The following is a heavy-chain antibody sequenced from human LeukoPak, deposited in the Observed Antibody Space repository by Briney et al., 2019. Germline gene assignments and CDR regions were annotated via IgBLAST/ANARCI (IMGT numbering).Heavy chain of an antibody. D-gene: IGHD4-17*01. Sequence: SETLSLTCTVSGGSISSGDYYWSWIRQPPGKGLEWIGYIYYSGSTYYNPSLKSRVTISVDTSKNQFSLKLSSVTAADTAVYYCARENGDYQIDYWGQGTLVTVSS. CDR2: IYYSGST. V-gene: IGHV4-30-4*01. CDR1: GGSISSGDYY. CDR3: ARENGDYQIDY. J-gene: IGHJ4*02.